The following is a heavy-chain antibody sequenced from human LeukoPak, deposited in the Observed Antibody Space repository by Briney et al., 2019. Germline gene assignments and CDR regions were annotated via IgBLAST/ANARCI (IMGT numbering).Heavy chain of an antibody. CDR1: GFDLRDNR. CDR3: VRDPSNSGNWFDL. J-gene: IGHJ5*02. Sequence: GGSLRLSCAASGFDLRDNRMQGLRQAPGKGLVWVSRLGTDGTYTNYADSVTGRFTISRDNAKNTLYLQMDSLRAEDTSFYYCVRDPSNSGNWFDLWGQGTLVTVSS. CDR2: LGTDGTYT. V-gene: IGHV3-74*01. D-gene: IGHD4-23*01.